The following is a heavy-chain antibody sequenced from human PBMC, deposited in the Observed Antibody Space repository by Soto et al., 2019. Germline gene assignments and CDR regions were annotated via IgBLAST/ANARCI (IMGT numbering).Heavy chain of an antibody. CDR3: ARANCGDACYPFDY. V-gene: IGHV4-59*01. CDR2: MYNGGST. D-gene: IGHD2-21*02. Sequence: QVQLQESGPGLVKPSETLSLTCSVSGGSISSYYWSWIRQSPGKGLEWIGYMYNGGSTNYNPSLKSRVTISVDTSKNQFSLRLTSVTAADTAIYYCARANCGDACYPFDYWGQGTLVTVSS. J-gene: IGHJ4*02. CDR1: GGSISSYY.